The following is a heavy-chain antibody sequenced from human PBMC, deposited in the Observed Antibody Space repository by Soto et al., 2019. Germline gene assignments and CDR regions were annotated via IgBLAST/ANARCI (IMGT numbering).Heavy chain of an antibody. CDR3: AKAANFYDFWSGYYDLTYYFDY. V-gene: IGHV3-23*01. CDR2: ISGSGGST. D-gene: IGHD3-3*01. Sequence: GGSLRLSCAASGFTFSSYAMSWVRQAPGKGLEWVSAISGSGGSTYYADSVKGRFTISRDNSKNTLYLQMNSLRAEDTAVYYCAKAANFYDFWSGYYDLTYYFDYWGQGTLVTVSS. CDR1: GFTFSSYA. J-gene: IGHJ4*02.